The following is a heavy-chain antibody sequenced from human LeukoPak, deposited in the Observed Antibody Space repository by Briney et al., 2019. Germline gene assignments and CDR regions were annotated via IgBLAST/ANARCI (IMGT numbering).Heavy chain of an antibody. CDR3: ARGPIVVVPAAITPFDY. CDR1: GYTFTSYY. CDR2: INPSGGST. Sequence: ASVKVSCKASGYTFTSYYMHWVRQAPGQGLEWMGIINPSGGSTSYAQKFQGRVTMTRDTSTSTVYMELSSLRSEDTAVYYCARGPIVVVPAAITPFDYWGQGTLVTVSS. V-gene: IGHV1-46*01. D-gene: IGHD2-2*01. J-gene: IGHJ4*02.